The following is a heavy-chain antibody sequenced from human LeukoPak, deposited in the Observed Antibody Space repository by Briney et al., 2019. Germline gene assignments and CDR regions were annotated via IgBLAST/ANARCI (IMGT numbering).Heavy chain of an antibody. D-gene: IGHD4-17*01. CDR2: IYTSGST. Sequence: SETLSLTCTVSGGSTSSYYWSWIRQPAGKGLEWIGRIYTSGSTNYNPSLKSRVTMSVDTSKNQFSLKLSSVTAADTAVYYCARGHYGDYGATRYYYYYMDVWGKGTTVTVSS. V-gene: IGHV4-4*07. CDR1: GGSTSSYY. CDR3: ARGHYGDYGATRYYYYYMDV. J-gene: IGHJ6*03.